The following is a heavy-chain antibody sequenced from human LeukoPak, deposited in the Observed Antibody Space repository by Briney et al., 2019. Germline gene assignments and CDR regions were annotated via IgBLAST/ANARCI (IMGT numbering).Heavy chain of an antibody. CDR2: INHSGST. V-gene: IGHV4-34*01. Sequence: KPSETLSLTCAVYGGSFSGYYWSWIRQPPGRGLEWIGEINHSGSTNYNPSLKSRVTISVDTSKNQFSLKLSSVTAADTAVYYCARGRSYNYYMDVWGKGTTVTVSS. CDR1: GGSFSGYY. CDR3: ARGRSYNYYMDV. J-gene: IGHJ6*03.